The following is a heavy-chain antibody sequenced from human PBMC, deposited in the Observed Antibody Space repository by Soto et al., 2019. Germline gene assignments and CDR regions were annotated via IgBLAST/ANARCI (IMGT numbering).Heavy chain of an antibody. CDR3: ARHGVGDILTGQPDY. Sequence: RGESLKISCQGSGGSFISYWIGWVRQMPGKGLEWMGIIYPGDSDTRYSPSFQGQVTISADKSISTAYLQWSSLKASDTAMYYCARHGVGDILTGQPDYWGQGTLVTVSS. CDR1: GGSFISYW. J-gene: IGHJ4*02. D-gene: IGHD3-9*01. CDR2: IYPGDSDT. V-gene: IGHV5-51*01.